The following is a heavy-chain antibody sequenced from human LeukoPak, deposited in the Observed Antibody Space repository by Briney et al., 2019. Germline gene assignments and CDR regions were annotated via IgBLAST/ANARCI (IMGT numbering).Heavy chain of an antibody. Sequence: SEALSLTCTVSGGSISSYYWSWIRQPAGKGLEWIGRIYTSGSTNYNPSLKSRVTMSVDTSKNQFSLKLSSVTAADTAVYYCARVPPPNYYDSSGYYYYYYGMDVWGQGTTVTVSS. CDR1: GGSISSYY. D-gene: IGHD3-22*01. J-gene: IGHJ6*02. CDR2: IYTSGST. V-gene: IGHV4-4*07. CDR3: ARVPPPNYYDSSGYYYYYYGMDV.